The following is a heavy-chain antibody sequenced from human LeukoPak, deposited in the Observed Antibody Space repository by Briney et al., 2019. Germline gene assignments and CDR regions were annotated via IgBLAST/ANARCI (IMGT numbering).Heavy chain of an antibody. J-gene: IGHJ4*02. Sequence: SETLSLTCTVSGGSISSYYWSWIRQPPGKGLEWIGYIYYSGSTNYNPSLKSRVTISVDTSKNQFSLKLSSVTAADTAVYYCARGVDCSGGSCYSGGYYFDYWGQGTLVTVSS. V-gene: IGHV4-59*01. D-gene: IGHD2-15*01. CDR1: GGSISSYY. CDR2: IYYSGST. CDR3: ARGVDCSGGSCYSGGYYFDY.